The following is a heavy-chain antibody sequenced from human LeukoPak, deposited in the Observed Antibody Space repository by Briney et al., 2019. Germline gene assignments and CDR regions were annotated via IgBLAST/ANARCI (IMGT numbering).Heavy chain of an antibody. CDR2: INPNSGGT. CDR1: GYTFTGNY. CDR3: ARAANSFLEWSNVDY. D-gene: IGHD3-3*01. Sequence: ASVKVSCKASGYTFTGNYVHWVRQAPGQGLEWMGWINPNSGGTNYAQKFQGRVTMTRDTSISKAYMELSRLRSDDTAVYYCARAANSFLEWSNVDYWGQGTLVTVSS. V-gene: IGHV1-2*02. J-gene: IGHJ4*02.